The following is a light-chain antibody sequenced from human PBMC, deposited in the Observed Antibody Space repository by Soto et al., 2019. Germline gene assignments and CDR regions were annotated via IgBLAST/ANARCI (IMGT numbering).Light chain of an antibody. V-gene: IGKV3-11*01. CDR2: DVF. CDR3: LQRSVWPWT. CDR1: QSVGNY. Sequence: EIVLTQSPATLSLSPGERATLSCRASQSVGNYLAWYQQKPGQAPRLLIYDVFNSATGIPARLSGSGSGTDFTLTISSLEPEYFADYYCLQRSVWPWTFGQGTRLEVK. J-gene: IGKJ1*01.